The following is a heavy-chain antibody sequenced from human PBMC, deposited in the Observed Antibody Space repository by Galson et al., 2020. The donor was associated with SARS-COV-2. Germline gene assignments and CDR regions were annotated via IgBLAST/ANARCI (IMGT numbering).Heavy chain of an antibody. Sequence: GGSLRLSCSASGFTFETHAMHWVRQAPGKGLEWVAQIFYDGSNKYYLDSVKGRFTSSRDNSENTVSLQMDNLRAEDTAVYFCARDGQLSSGWAFDYWGQGTLVTVSS. CDR3: ARDGQLSSGWAFDY. D-gene: IGHD6-19*01. CDR1: GFTFETHA. CDR2: IFYDGSNK. V-gene: IGHV3-33*01. J-gene: IGHJ4*02.